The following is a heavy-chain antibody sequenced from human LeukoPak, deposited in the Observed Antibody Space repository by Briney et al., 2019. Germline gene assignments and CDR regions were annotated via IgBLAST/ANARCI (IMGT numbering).Heavy chain of an antibody. J-gene: IGHJ4*02. Sequence: PGGALRLSCAASGFIIRDHYMDWVRQAPGKGLEWVGRTRNKANSYSTEYAASVKGRFTISRDDSKNSLYLQMNSLKTEDSAVYYCARAGDYYSTGDCWGQGTLVTVSS. CDR2: TRNKANSYST. V-gene: IGHV3-72*01. D-gene: IGHD3-22*01. CDR3: ARAGDYYSTGDC. CDR1: GFIIRDHY.